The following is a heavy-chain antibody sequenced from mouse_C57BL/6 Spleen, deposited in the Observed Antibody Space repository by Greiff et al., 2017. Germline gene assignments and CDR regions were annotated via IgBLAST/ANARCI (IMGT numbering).Heavy chain of an antibody. D-gene: IGHD1-1*01. J-gene: IGHJ2*01. CDR3: AIITTVVAPYYFDY. CDR2: IHPNSGST. V-gene: IGHV1-64*01. Sequence: VQLQQPGAELVKPGASVKLSCKASGYTFTSYWMHWVKRRPGQGLEWIGMIHPNSGSTNYNEKFKSKATLTVDKSSSTAYMQLSSLTSEDSAVXYCAIITTVVAPYYFDYWGQGTTLTVSS. CDR1: GYTFTSYW.